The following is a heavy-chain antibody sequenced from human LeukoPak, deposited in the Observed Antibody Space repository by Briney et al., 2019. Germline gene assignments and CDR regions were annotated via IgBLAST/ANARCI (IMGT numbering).Heavy chain of an antibody. CDR2: IRSKANSYAT. Sequence: GGSLRLSCAASGFTFSGSAMHWVRQASGKGLEWVGRIRSKANSYATAYAASVKGRFTISRDDSKNTAYLQMNSLKTEDTAVYYCTSPLGRGVQNWFDPWGQGTLVTVSS. CDR1: GFTFSGSA. J-gene: IGHJ5*02. D-gene: IGHD3-10*01. CDR3: TSPLGRGVQNWFDP. V-gene: IGHV3-73*01.